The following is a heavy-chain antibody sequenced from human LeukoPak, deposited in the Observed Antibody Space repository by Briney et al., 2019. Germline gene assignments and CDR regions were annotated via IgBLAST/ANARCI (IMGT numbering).Heavy chain of an antibody. CDR2: IYYSGST. D-gene: IGHD6-6*01. J-gene: IGHJ4*02. Sequence: PSETLSRTCTVSGGSISSYYWGWIRQPPGKGLEWIGSIYYSGSTYYNPSLKSRVTISVDTSKNQFSLKLSSVTAADTAVYYCAPQSIAETYFDYWGQGTLVTVSS. CDR1: GGSISSYY. CDR3: APQSIAETYFDY. V-gene: IGHV4-39*07.